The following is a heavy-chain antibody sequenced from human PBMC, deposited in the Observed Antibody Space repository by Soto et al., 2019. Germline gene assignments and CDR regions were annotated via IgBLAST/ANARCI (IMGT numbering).Heavy chain of an antibody. D-gene: IGHD6-6*01. V-gene: IGHV3-30-3*01. CDR1: GFTFSSYA. J-gene: IGHJ4*02. CDR3: ARGAIAARPHDY. Sequence: QVQLVESGGGVVQPGRSLRLSCAASGFTFSSYAMHWVRQAPGKGLEWVAVISYDGSNKYYADSVKGRFTISRDNSKNTLYLQMNSLRAEDTAVYYWARGAIAARPHDYWGQGTLVTVSS. CDR2: ISYDGSNK.